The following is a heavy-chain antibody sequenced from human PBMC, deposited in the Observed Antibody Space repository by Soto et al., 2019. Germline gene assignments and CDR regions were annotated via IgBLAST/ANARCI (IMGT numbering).Heavy chain of an antibody. CDR1: GLNFNDYA. J-gene: IGHJ6*02. V-gene: IGHV3-23*01. Sequence: VQLLESGGDLVQPGGSLRLSCAASGLNFNDYAMTWVRQAPGKGLEWVSSVSTRGDITYYSDSVKGRFTISRDNSKNTLFLHMNSLRAEDTALYYCARGDRGSSGSPASYYYSGLDVWGQGTTVTVSS. CDR3: ARGDRGSSGSPASYYYSGLDV. D-gene: IGHD2-15*01. CDR2: VSTRGDIT.